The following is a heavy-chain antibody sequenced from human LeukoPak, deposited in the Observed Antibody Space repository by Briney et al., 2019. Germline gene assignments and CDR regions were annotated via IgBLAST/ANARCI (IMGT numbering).Heavy chain of an antibody. CDR1: GGSFSDYH. V-gene: IGHV4-34*01. Sequence: SETLSLTCAVYGGSFSDYHWSWIRQPPGKGLEWIGEINHYESTNYNPSLKSRATISVDTSKNQFSLKLSSVTAADTAVYYCARENYYGSGTFYSHHGMDVWGQGTTVTVSS. J-gene: IGHJ6*02. CDR2: INHYEST. D-gene: IGHD3-10*01. CDR3: ARENYYGSGTFYSHHGMDV.